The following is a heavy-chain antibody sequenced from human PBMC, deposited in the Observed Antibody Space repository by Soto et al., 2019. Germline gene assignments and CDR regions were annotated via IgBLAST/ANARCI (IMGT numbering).Heavy chain of an antibody. D-gene: IGHD2-8*01. CDR1: GFTFSSYG. V-gene: IGHV3-30*18. Sequence: PGGSLRLSCAASGFTFSSYGMHWFRQAPGKGLEWVAVISYDGSNKYYADSVKGRFTISRDNSKNTLYLQMNSLRAEDTAVYYCANTLGPFNEAYWGQGTLVTVS. CDR3: ANTLGPFNEAY. CDR2: ISYDGSNK. J-gene: IGHJ4*02.